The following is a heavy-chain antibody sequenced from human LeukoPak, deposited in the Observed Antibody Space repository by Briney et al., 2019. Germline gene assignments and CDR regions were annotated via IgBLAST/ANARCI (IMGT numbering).Heavy chain of an antibody. Sequence: GGSLRLSCAASEFTFSTYGMHWVRQAPGKGLEWVAFIRNDGSNKYHGDSVKGRFTISRDNSKNTLYLQMNSLRAEDTAVYYCAKVLSLRHFDWVLYIDHWGQGTLVTVSS. D-gene: IGHD3-9*01. J-gene: IGHJ4*02. CDR2: IRNDGSNK. CDR1: EFTFSTYG. CDR3: AKVLSLRHFDWVLYIDH. V-gene: IGHV3-30*02.